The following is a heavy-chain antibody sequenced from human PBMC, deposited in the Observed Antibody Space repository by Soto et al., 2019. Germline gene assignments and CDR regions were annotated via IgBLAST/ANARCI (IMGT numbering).Heavy chain of an antibody. J-gene: IGHJ6*02. CDR2: MNPNSGNT. CDR1: GYTFTSYD. D-gene: IGHD2-8*01. CDR3: ARGQQYCTNGVCYSGNYYGMDV. V-gene: IGHV1-8*01. Sequence: ASVKVSCKASGYTFTSYDINWVRQATGQGLEWMGWMNPNSGNTGYAQKFQGRVTMTRNTSISTAYMELSSLRSEDTAVYYCARGQQYCTNGVCYSGNYYGMDVWGQGTTVTV.